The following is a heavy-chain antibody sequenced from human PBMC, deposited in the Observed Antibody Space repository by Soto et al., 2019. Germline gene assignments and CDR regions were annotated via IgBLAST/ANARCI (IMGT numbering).Heavy chain of an antibody. V-gene: IGHV1-18*01. D-gene: IGHD6-19*01. J-gene: IGHJ5*02. CDR1: GYTFTSYG. Sequence: QVQLVQSGTEVKKPGASVMVSCKTSGYTFTSYGISWVRQAPGQGLEWMGLISPYNGDTIYARKFQGRVIVTADTATSTVYMDLRSLRSDDTAVYYCVRDASSGDRVWWDPWGQGTLVTVSS. CDR3: VRDASSGDRVWWDP. CDR2: ISPYNGDT.